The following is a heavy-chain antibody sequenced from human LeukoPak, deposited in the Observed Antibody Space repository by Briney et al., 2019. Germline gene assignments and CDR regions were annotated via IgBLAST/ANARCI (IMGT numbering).Heavy chain of an antibody. Sequence: GGSLRLSCAASGFTFSDSAMHWVRQAPAKGLEWLAIVLFDGSKKYYADSVMGRFTISRDNSENTLFLQMNSLRAEDTAVYYCVRPAVGTPFDYWGQGTLVTVSS. CDR3: VRPAVGTPFDY. CDR2: VLFDGSKK. CDR1: GFTFSDSA. D-gene: IGHD6-13*01. J-gene: IGHJ4*02. V-gene: IGHV3-30*14.